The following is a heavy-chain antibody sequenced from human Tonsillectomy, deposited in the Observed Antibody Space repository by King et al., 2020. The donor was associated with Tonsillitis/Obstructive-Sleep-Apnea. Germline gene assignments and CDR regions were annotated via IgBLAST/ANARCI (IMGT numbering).Heavy chain of an antibody. CDR1: GGSIRSSTW. J-gene: IGHJ4*02. CDR3: ARASVVVLTDTTGPEDSYFDS. D-gene: IGHD4-23*01. Sequence: QLQESGPGVVKPSGTLSLTCAMSGGSIRSSTWWSWVRQPPGKGLEWIGEIHHSGSTTYLPSLKSRVTISVDRSKNQFSLNLSSATAADTAVYYCARASVVVLTDTTGPEDSYFDSWGRGILVTVSS. CDR2: IHHSGST. V-gene: IGHV4-4*02.